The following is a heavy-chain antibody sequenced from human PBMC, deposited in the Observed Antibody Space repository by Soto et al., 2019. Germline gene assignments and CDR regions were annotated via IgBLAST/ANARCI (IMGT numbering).Heavy chain of an antibody. CDR3: ARDASYYSLWSGYYPSRNGMDV. J-gene: IGHJ6*02. CDR2: IWYDGSKK. D-gene: IGHD3-3*01. CDR1: GFTFSSFG. Sequence: QVQVVESGGGVVQPGRSLRLSCAASGFTFSSFGMHWVRQAPGKGLEWVSLIWYDGSKKSYGDSVKGRFTISRDNSRKTVDLKINSLRAEDTAVYYCARDASYYSLWSGYYPSRNGMDVWGQGNTVTVSS. V-gene: IGHV3-33*01.